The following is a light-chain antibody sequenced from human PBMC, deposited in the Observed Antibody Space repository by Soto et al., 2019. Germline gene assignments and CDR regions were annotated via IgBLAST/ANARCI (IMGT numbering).Light chain of an antibody. CDR3: QQYNNWPPVYT. V-gene: IGKV3-15*01. CDR1: QSISNN. Sequence: EIVMTQSPATLSVSPGEGATLSCRASQSISNNLAWYQHKPGQAPRLLIYGASTRATDIPARFSGSGSGTEFTLTISSLQSEDFAVYYCQQYNNWPPVYTFGQGTKLEI. J-gene: IGKJ2*01. CDR2: GAS.